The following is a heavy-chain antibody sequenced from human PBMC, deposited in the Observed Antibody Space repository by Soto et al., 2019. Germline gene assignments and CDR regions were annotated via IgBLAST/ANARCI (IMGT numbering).Heavy chain of an antibody. V-gene: IGHV1-69*04. CDR1: GGTFSSYT. Sequence: SVKVSCKASGGTFSSYTITWVRQAPGQGLEWMGRIIPILGIANYAQKFQGRVTITADKSTSTAYMELSSLRSEDTAVYYCARDAYSSSSHYYYYYMDVWGKGTTVTVSS. J-gene: IGHJ6*03. D-gene: IGHD6-6*01. CDR2: IIPILGIA. CDR3: ARDAYSSSSHYYYYYMDV.